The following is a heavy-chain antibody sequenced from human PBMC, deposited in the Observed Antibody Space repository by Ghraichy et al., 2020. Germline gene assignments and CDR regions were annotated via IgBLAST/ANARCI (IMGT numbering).Heavy chain of an antibody. CDR1: GFSFSNYY. CDR3: ARASASDDFWSGFTGLDY. D-gene: IGHD3-3*01. CDR2: INQDGSKK. J-gene: IGHJ4*02. V-gene: IGHV3-7*03. Sequence: RGSLRLSCAASGFSFSNYYITWVRQAPGKGPEWVANINQDGSKKYYVGSVKGRFTISRDNAKNSLFLQMNSLSAEDTAVYYCARASASDDFWSGFTGLDYWGQGTLVTVSS.